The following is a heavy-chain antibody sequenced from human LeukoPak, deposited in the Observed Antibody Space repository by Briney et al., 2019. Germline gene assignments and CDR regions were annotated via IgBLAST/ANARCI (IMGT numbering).Heavy chain of an antibody. CDR1: SGSISSSSYY. J-gene: IGHJ4*02. Sequence: SETLSLTCTVSSGSISSSSYYWGWLRQPPGKGLEWIGNIYYTGSTYYSPALKTRVTISVNTTNNQFSLKLTSVSAADTAVYYCARHRRDSNYLTTVTSIDYWGQGTLVIVSS. CDR2: IYYTGST. D-gene: IGHD4-17*01. CDR3: ARHRRDSNYLTTVTSIDY. V-gene: IGHV4-39*01.